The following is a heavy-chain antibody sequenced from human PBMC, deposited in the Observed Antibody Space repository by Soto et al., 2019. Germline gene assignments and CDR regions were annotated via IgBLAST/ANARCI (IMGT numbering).Heavy chain of an antibody. CDR3: AGALGTSVAV. J-gene: IGHJ4*02. CDR1: GFSFSSYW. V-gene: IGHV3-7*01. CDR2: IKQDGSQK. Sequence: PGGSLRLSCVVSGFSFSSYWMSWVRQAPGKGLEWVANIKQDGSQKYYVDSVRGRFTISRDNAKNSLYLEMNSLRAEDTAMFYCAGALGTSVAVWGQGTLVTVSS. D-gene: IGHD1-26*01.